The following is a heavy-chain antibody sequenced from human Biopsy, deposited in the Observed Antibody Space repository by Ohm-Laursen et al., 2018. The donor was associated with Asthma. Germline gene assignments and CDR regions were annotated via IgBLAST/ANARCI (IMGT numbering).Heavy chain of an antibody. CDR3: ARAVDYSHYYGIDV. J-gene: IGHJ6*02. V-gene: IGHV1-18*01. CDR1: GYTFNSAG. Sequence: SSVKVSCKTSGYTFNSAGITWVRQAPGQGLEWMGWISVYNGNTKVAQKLQDRVTIITDTSTSAAYMELRSLRSDDTAVYFCARAVDYSHYYGIDVWGQGTTVTVS. CDR2: ISVYNGNT. D-gene: IGHD3-10*01.